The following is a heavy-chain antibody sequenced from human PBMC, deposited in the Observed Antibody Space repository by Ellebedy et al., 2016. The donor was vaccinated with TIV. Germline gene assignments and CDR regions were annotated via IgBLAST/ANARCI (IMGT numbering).Heavy chain of an antibody. D-gene: IGHD2-21*01. J-gene: IGHJ4*02. CDR3: ARISTLDY. Sequence: GESLKISXAASGFTFSSYGMSWVRQAPGKGLEWVSGISGSGGSTYYADSVKGRFTISRDNSKNTVYLQMNSLRAEDTAVYYCARISTLDYWGQGTLVTVSS. CDR2: ISGSGGST. V-gene: IGHV3-23*01. CDR1: GFTFSSYG.